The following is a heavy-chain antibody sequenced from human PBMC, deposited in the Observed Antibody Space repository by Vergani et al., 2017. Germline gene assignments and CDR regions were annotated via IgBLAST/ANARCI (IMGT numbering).Heavy chain of an antibody. CDR3: VRVKGSNWNDHLYDI. CDR1: GFIFSDHY. CDR2: IRNKANDYTT. J-gene: IGHJ3*02. D-gene: IGHD1-1*01. Sequence: VQLVESGGGLVQPGGSLRLSYAASGFIFSDHYMDWVRQAPGKGLEWVGRIRNKANDYTTQYAASVKGRFTISRDDSKSYLYLQMNSLQTEDTALYYCVRVKGSNWNDHLYDIWGQGTLVTVSS. V-gene: IGHV3-72*01.